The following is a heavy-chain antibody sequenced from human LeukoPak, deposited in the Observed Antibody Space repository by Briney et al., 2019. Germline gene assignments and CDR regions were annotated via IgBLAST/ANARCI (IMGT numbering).Heavy chain of an antibody. Sequence: PGGSLRLSCAASGFTFTSYNMNWVRQAPGRGLEWVSSITSSSSYIYYADSVKGRFTISRDNAKNSLYLQMNSLRAEDTAVYYCAELGITMIGGVWGKGTTVTISS. V-gene: IGHV3-21*01. J-gene: IGHJ6*04. D-gene: IGHD3-10*02. CDR1: GFTFTSYN. CDR2: ITSSSSYI. CDR3: AELGITMIGGV.